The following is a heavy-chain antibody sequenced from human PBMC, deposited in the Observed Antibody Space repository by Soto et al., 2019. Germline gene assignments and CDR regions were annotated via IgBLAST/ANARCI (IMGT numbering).Heavy chain of an antibody. D-gene: IGHD3-9*01. Sequence: QVQLVESGGGVVQPGRSLRLSCAASGFTFSSYGMHWVRQAPGKGLEWVAVISYDGSNKYYADSVKGRFTISRDNSKNTLYLQMNSMRAEDTAVYYCAKGRCFDWLFPAGGYFDYWGQGTLVTVSS. CDR2: ISYDGSNK. CDR1: GFTFSSYG. J-gene: IGHJ4*02. CDR3: AKGRCFDWLFPAGGYFDY. V-gene: IGHV3-30*18.